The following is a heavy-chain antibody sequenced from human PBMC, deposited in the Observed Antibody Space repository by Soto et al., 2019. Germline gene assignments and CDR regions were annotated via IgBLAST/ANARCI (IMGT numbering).Heavy chain of an antibody. CDR2: IRSEANKYAT. V-gene: IGHV3-73*01. J-gene: IGHJ4*02. Sequence: EFQLVESGGGLVQPGGSVRLSCATSGFTFSASSMHWVRQASGKGLEWLGRIRSEANKYATAYSGLMTGRLIISRDDSQGTMFLQMNNMKTEDTAMYYCAIEGAGFGYWGQGTLVTVSS. CDR1: GFTFSASS. D-gene: IGHD3-16*01. CDR3: AIEGAGFGY.